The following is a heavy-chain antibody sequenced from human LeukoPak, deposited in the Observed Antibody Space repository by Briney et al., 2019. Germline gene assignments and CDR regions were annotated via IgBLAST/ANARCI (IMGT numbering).Heavy chain of an antibody. D-gene: IGHD3-22*01. Sequence: SEPLSLTCTVSGGSISSYYWSWIRQPPGKGLECIGDIYYSGSTNYNPSLKSRVTISVDTSKNQFSLKLSSVTAADTAVYYCARTHYYDSSGYYYDYWGQGTLVTVSS. CDR3: ARTHYYDSSGYYYDY. V-gene: IGHV4-59*08. J-gene: IGHJ4*02. CDR2: IYYSGST. CDR1: GGSISSYY.